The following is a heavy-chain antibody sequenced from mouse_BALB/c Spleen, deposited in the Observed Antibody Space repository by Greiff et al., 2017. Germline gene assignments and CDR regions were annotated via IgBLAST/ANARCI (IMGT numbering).Heavy chain of an antibody. D-gene: IGHD4-1*01. CDR1: GFTFSSYA. CDR3: ARAANWDVRDAMDY. V-gene: IGHV5-6-5*01. CDR2: ISSGGST. J-gene: IGHJ4*01. Sequence: EVMLVESGGGLVKPGGSLKLSCAASGFTFSSYAMSWVRQTPEKRLEWVASISSGGSTYYPGSVKGRFTISRDNARNTLYLEMSSLRSEDTAMYYCARAANWDVRDAMDYWGQGTSVTVSS.